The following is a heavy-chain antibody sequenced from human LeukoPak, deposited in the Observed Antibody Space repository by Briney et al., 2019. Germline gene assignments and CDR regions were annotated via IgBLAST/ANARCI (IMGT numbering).Heavy chain of an antibody. CDR2: INHSGST. CDR1: GRSFSGYY. CDR3: ARGDSSSWYRAVYFQH. J-gene: IGHJ1*01. V-gene: IGHV4-34*01. D-gene: IGHD6-13*01. Sequence: SETLSLTCAVNGRSFSGYYWSLIRQPPGKGLEWIGEINHSGSTNYNPSLKSRVTISVDTSKNQFSLKLSSVTAADTAVYYCARGDSSSWYRAVYFQHWGQGTLVTVSS.